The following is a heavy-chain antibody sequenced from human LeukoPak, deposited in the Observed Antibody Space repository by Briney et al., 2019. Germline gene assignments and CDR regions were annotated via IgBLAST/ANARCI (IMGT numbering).Heavy chain of an antibody. CDR2: ISSSSSSTI. V-gene: IGHV3-48*01. Sequence: GGSLRLSCAASGFTFSSYSMNWVRQAPGKGLEWVSYISSSSSSTIYYADSVKGRFTISRDNAKNSLYLQMNSLRAEDTAVYYCARGPTYYDFWSGYDYWGQGTLVTVSS. CDR3: ARGPTYYDFWSGYDY. J-gene: IGHJ4*02. CDR1: GFTFSSYS. D-gene: IGHD3-3*01.